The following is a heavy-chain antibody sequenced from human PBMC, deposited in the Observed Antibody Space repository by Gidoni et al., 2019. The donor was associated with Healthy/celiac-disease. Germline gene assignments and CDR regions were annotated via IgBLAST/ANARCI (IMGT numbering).Heavy chain of an antibody. J-gene: IGHJ5*02. CDR1: GGSFSGYY. V-gene: IGHV4-34*01. D-gene: IGHD4-17*01. Sequence: QVQLQQWGAGLLKPSETLSLTCAVYGGSFSGYYWSWIRQPPGKGLEWIGEINHSGSTNYNPSLKSRVTISVDTSKNQFSLKLSSVTAADTAVYYCARGRLPDDYGDDNWFDPWGQGTLVTVSS. CDR3: ARGRLPDDYGDDNWFDP. CDR2: INHSGST.